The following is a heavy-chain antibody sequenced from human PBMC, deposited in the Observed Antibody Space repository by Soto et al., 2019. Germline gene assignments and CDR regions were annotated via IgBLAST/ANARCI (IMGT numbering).Heavy chain of an antibody. V-gene: IGHV3-23*01. CDR1: VFTFSSYA. CDR3: AKGTYSKGFDP. D-gene: IGHD4-4*01. J-gene: IGHJ5*02. CDR2: ISSGSGGST. Sequence: GESLKISCAASVFTFSSYAMNWVRQAPGKGLEWVSVISSGSGGSTYYADSVKGRFTISRDNSKNTLYLQMNSLRAEDTAVYYCAKGTYSKGFDPWGQGTLVTVSS.